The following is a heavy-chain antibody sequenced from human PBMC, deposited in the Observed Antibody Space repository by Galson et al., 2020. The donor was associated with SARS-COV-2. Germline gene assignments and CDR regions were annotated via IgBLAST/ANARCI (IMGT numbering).Heavy chain of an antibody. J-gene: IGHJ4*02. Sequence: ASVKVSCKASGYTFTSYGISWVRQAPGQGLEWMGWISAHNGNTNYAQKLQGRVTMTTDTSTSTAYMELRSLRSDDTAVYYCARDPRDVNSSGYYFSFPFDYWGQGTLVTVSS. D-gene: IGHD3-22*01. V-gene: IGHV1-18*01. CDR1: GYTFTSYG. CDR3: ARDPRDVNSSGYYFSFPFDY. CDR2: ISAHNGNT.